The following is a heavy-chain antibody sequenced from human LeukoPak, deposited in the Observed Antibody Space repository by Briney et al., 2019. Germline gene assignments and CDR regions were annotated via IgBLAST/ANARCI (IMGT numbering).Heavy chain of an antibody. CDR2: IYTSGST. CDR1: GGSISSYY. Sequence: PSETLSLTCTVSGGSISSYYWSWIRQPAGKGLEWIGRIYTSGSTNYNPSLKSRVTMSVDTSKNQFSLKLSSVTAADTAVYYCARDWWRYDILTGPHMDVWGKGTTVTVSS. V-gene: IGHV4-4*07. J-gene: IGHJ6*03. D-gene: IGHD3-9*01. CDR3: ARDWWRYDILTGPHMDV.